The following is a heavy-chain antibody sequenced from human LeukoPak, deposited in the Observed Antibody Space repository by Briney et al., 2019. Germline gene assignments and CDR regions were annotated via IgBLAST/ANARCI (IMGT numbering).Heavy chain of an antibody. V-gene: IGHV3-30*18. CDR2: ISYDGSNK. D-gene: IGHD6-13*01. CDR1: GFTFSSYG. CDR3: AKDLYGSSSWSPDY. Sequence: GGSLRLSCAASGFTFSSYGMHWVRQAPGKGLEWVAVISYDGSNKYYADSVKGRFTISRDNSKNTLYLQMNSLRAEDTAVYYCAKDLYGSSSWSPDYWGQGTLVTVSS. J-gene: IGHJ4*02.